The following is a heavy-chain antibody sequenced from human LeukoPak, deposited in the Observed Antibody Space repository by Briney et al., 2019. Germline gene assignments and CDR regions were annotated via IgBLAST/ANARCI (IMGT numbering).Heavy chain of an antibody. CDR3: AKDPPEGATLDY. J-gene: IGHJ4*02. Sequence: GGSLGLSCAASGFTFSSYGMHWVRQAPGKGLEWVAFIRYDGSNKYYADSVKGRFTISRDNSKNTLYLQMNSLRAEDTAVYYCAKDPPEGATLDYWGQGTLVTVSS. D-gene: IGHD1-26*01. V-gene: IGHV3-30*02. CDR1: GFTFSSYG. CDR2: IRYDGSNK.